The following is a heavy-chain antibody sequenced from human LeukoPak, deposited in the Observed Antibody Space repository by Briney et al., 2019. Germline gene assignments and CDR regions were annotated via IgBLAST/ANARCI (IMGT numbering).Heavy chain of an antibody. D-gene: IGHD1-26*01. CDR3: AKYRVGASSIMVWFDP. CDR1: GFIFSNYN. V-gene: IGHV3-23*01. Sequence: PGGSLTLSCAASGFIFSNYNMSWVRQAPGKGREWVSAISGSGGSTYYADSVKGRFTISRDNSKNTLYLRMNSLRVEDTPVNYWAKYRVGASSIMVWFDPWGQGTLVTVSS. CDR2: ISGSGGST. J-gene: IGHJ5*02.